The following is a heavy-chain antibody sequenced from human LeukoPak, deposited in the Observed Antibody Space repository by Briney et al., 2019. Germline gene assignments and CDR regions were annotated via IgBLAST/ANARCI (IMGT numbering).Heavy chain of an antibody. CDR3: ARDPRNVGLAP. D-gene: IGHD2-15*01. Sequence: GGSLRLSCAASGFTFSHFWMSWVRQAPGKGLEWVAYIKKTGSETYYVDSVKGRFTMSRDNVKNTLYLQMNSLRVEDTAVYYCARDPRNVGLAPWGQGTLVTVSS. CDR2: IKKTGSET. V-gene: IGHV3-7*01. CDR1: GFTFSHFW. J-gene: IGHJ5*02.